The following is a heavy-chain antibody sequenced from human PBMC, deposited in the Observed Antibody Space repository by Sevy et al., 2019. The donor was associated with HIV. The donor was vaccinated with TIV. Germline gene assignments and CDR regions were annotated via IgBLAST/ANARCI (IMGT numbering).Heavy chain of an antibody. CDR3: AKAGPNCYDSSGYPNRPVDY. CDR1: GFTFSSYA. V-gene: IGHV3-23*01. Sequence: GGSLRLSCAASGFTFSSYAMSWVRQAPGKGLEWVSAISGGGGSTYYADSVKGRFTISRDNSKNTLYLQMNSLRAEDTAVYYCAKAGPNCYDSSGYPNRPVDYWGQGTLVTVSS. CDR2: ISGGGGST. J-gene: IGHJ4*02. D-gene: IGHD3-22*01.